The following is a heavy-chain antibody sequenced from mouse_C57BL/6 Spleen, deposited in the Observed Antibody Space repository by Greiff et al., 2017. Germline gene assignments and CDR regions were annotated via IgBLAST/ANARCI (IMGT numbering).Heavy chain of an antibody. V-gene: IGHV1-82*01. CDR3: GSNWPRDY. D-gene: IGHD4-1*01. J-gene: IGHJ3*01. Sequence: VQLQQSGPELVKPGASVKISCKASGYAFSSSWMNWVKQRPGKGLEWIGRIYPGDGDTNYNGKFKGKATLTADKSSSTAYMQLSSLTSEDSAVYFCGSNWPRDYWGQGTLVTVSA. CDR2: IYPGDGDT. CDR1: GYAFSSSW.